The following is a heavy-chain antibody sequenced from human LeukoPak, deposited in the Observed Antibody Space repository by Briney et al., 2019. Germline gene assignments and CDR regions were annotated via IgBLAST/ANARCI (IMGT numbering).Heavy chain of an antibody. CDR3: ARGPYYYGSGSYYNYLDY. Sequence: AGGSLRLSCAASGFTFSSYWMHWVRQAPGKGLVWVSRINSDGGSTSYADSVKGRFTISRDNAKNTLYLQMNSLRAEDTAVYYCARGPYYYGSGSYYNYLDYWGQGTLVTVSS. D-gene: IGHD3-10*01. V-gene: IGHV3-74*01. CDR1: GFTFSSYW. J-gene: IGHJ4*02. CDR2: INSDGGST.